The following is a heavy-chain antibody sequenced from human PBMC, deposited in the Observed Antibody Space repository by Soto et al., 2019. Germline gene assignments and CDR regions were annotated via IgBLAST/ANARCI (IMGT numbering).Heavy chain of an antibody. CDR2: IFYSGST. D-gene: IGHD3-10*02. J-gene: IGHJ5*01. CDR1: GGSISSYY. Sequence: QVQLQESGPGLVKPSETLSLTCTVSGGSISSYYWSWIRQPPGKGLEWIGFIFYSGSTSYNPSLXXRXXISIDTAEYQFSLKLNSVTAADTAVYYCASMIGDPVLSFDSWGQGTLVDVSS. CDR3: ASMIGDPVLSFDS. V-gene: IGHV4-59*01.